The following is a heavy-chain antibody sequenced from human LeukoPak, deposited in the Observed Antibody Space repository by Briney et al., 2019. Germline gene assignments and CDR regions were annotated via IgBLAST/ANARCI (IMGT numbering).Heavy chain of an antibody. Sequence: GGSLRLSCAASGFTFSSYSMNWVRQAPGKGLEWVSYISSSSSTIYYADSVKGRFTISRDNAKDSLYLQMNSLRAEDTAVYYCASGSRVNWYFDLWGRGTLVTVSS. CDR3: ASGSRVNWYFDL. V-gene: IGHV3-48*04. CDR2: ISSSSSTI. D-gene: IGHD4-23*01. J-gene: IGHJ2*01. CDR1: GFTFSSYS.